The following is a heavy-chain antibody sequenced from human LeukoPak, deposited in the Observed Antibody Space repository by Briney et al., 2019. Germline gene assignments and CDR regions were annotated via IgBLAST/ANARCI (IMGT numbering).Heavy chain of an antibody. J-gene: IGHJ3*02. V-gene: IGHV3-21*01. Sequence: GGSLRLSCAAAGFTFSSYSMNWVRQAPGKGLEWVSSISSSSSYIYYADSVKGRFTISRDNAKNSLYLQMNSLRAEDTAVYYCASPTQIAAAGTGAFDIWGQGTMDSVSS. CDR1: GFTFSSYS. CDR2: ISSSSSYI. D-gene: IGHD6-13*01. CDR3: ASPTQIAAAGTGAFDI.